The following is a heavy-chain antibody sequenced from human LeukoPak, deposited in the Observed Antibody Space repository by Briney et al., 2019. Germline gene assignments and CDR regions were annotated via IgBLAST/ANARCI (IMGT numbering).Heavy chain of an antibody. CDR3: ARGRGGYSYTDY. Sequence: SETLSLTCTVSGGSISSYYWSWIRQPPGKGLEWIGYIYYSGSTDYNPSLKSRVTISVDTSKNQFSLKLSSVTAADTAVYYCARGRGGYSYTDYWGQGTQVTVSS. J-gene: IGHJ4*02. D-gene: IGHD5-18*01. V-gene: IGHV4-59*01. CDR1: GGSISSYY. CDR2: IYYSGST.